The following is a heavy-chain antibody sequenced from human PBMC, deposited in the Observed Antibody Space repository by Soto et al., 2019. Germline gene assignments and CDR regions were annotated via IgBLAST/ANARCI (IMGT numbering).Heavy chain of an antibody. V-gene: IGHV1-18*01. CDR2: ISAYNGNT. D-gene: IGHD3-10*01. J-gene: IGHJ4*02. Sequence: ASVKVSCKASGYTFTSYGISWVRQAPGQGLEWMGWISAYNGNTNYAQKLQGRVTMTTDTSTSTAYMELRSLRSDDTAVYYCARGSRAHYGSGSYYNNFDYWGQGTLVTVSS. CDR3: ARGSRAHYGSGSYYNNFDY. CDR1: GYTFTSYG.